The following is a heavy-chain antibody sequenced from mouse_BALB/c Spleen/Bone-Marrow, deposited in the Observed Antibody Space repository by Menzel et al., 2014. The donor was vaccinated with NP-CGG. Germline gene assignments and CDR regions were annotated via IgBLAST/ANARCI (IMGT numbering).Heavy chain of an antibody. CDR3: ARDINYDIYWYFDV. V-gene: IGHV7-3*02. D-gene: IGHD2-4*01. J-gene: IGHJ1*01. CDR2: SRNKANGYTT. CDR1: GFTFTDYY. Sequence: EVKLVESGGGLAQPGGSLRLSCATSGFTFTDYYMSWVRQPPGKALEWLGFSRNKANGYTTGYSASVKGRFTISRDNSQSILYLQMNTLRAEDSATYYCARDINYDIYWYFDVWGAGTTVTVSS.